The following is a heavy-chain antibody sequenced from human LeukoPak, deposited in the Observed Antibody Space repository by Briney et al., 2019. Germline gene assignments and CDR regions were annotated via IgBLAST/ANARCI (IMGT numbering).Heavy chain of an antibody. V-gene: IGHV1-2*02. CDR2: INPNRGGT. J-gene: IGHJ6*02. CDR1: GYTXTGYY. Sequence: ASVKVSCKASGYTXTGYYMHWVRQAPGQGLEWMGWINPNRGGTNYAQKFQGRVTMTRDTSISTAYMELSRLRSDDTAVYYCARDDSSGWYRDYYYGMDVWGQGTTVTVSS. CDR3: ARDDSSGWYRDYYYGMDV. D-gene: IGHD6-19*01.